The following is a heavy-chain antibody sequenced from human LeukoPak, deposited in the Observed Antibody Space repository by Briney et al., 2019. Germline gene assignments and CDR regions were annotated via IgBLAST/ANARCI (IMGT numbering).Heavy chain of an antibody. CDR1: GFTFSSYG. CDR3: ARERRLRWEGDAFDI. J-gene: IGHJ3*02. CDR2: IWYDGSNK. Sequence: GGSLRLSCAASGFTFSSYGMHWVRQAPGRGLEWVAVIWYDGSNKYYADSVKGRFTISRDNSKNTLYLQMNSLRAEDTAVYYCARERRLRWEGDAFDIWGQGTMVTVPS. V-gene: IGHV3-33*01. D-gene: IGHD1-26*01.